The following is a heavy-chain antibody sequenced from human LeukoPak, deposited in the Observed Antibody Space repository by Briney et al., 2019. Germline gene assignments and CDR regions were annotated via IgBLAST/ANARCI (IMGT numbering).Heavy chain of an antibody. V-gene: IGHV4-30-2*01. J-gene: IGHJ4*02. Sequence: PSQTLSLTCAVSGGSISSGGYSWSWIRQPPGKGLEWIGYIYHSGSTYYNPSLKSRVTISVDRSKNQFSLKLSSVTAADTAVYYCARDRRGSDDQSVSKPAQDWGQGTLVTVSS. CDR1: GGSISSGGYS. D-gene: IGHD3-16*01. CDR3: ARDRRGSDDQSVSKPAQD. CDR2: IYHSGST.